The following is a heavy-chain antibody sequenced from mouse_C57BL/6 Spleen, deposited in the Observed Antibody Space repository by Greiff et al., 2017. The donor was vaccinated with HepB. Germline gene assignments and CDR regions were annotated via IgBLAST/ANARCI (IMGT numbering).Heavy chain of an antibody. Sequence: VQLQQSGAELVRPGASVKLSCTASGFNIKDYYMHWVKQRPEQGLEWIGRIDPEDGDTEYAPKFQGKATMTADTSSNTAYLQLSSLTSEDTAVYYCTTGMKLGYYLDYWGQGTTLTVSS. CDR2: IDPEDGDT. V-gene: IGHV14-1*01. J-gene: IGHJ2*01. CDR1: GFNIKDYY. D-gene: IGHD4-1*01. CDR3: TTGMKLGYYLDY.